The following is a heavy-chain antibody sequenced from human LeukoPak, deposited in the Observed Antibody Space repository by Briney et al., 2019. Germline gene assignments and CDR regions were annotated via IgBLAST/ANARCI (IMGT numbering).Heavy chain of an antibody. CDR1: GFTFSTFE. CDR3: AGGFGSYSPDY. Sequence: GGSLGLSCAASGFTFSTFELNWVRQAPGKGLEWVSYINSSGTTVYYADSVKGRFTISRDNARSALYLQMNSLRAEDTAVYYCAGGFGSYSPDYWGQGTLVTVSS. V-gene: IGHV3-48*03. CDR2: INSSGTTV. J-gene: IGHJ4*02. D-gene: IGHD3-10*01.